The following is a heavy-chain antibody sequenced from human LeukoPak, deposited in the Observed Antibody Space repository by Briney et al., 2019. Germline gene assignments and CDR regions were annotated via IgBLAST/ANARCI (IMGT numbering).Heavy chain of an antibody. CDR3: ARGPDVYYGSGSYSFDE. V-gene: IGHV3-7*01. CDR1: GFSFSRYW. D-gene: IGHD3-10*01. J-gene: IGHJ4*02. CDR2: IKQDGSEK. Sequence: GESLRLSCAASGFSFSRYWMSWVRQAPGKGLEWVANIKQDGSEKYHVDSVKGRFTISRDNAKNSLYLQMNSLRAEDTAVYYCARGPDVYYGSGSYSFDEWGQGTLVTVSS.